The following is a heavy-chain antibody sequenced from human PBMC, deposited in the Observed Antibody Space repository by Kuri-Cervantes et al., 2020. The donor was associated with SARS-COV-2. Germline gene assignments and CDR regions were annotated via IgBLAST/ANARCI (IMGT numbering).Heavy chain of an antibody. CDR3: ASVEGVTPDY. J-gene: IGHJ4*02. V-gene: IGHV3-7*01. CDR2: IKQDGSEK. D-gene: IGHD5-18*01. CDR1: GFTFSSYW. Sequence: ETLSLTCAASGFTFSSYWMSWVRQAPGKGLEWVANIKQDGSEKYYVDSVKGRFTISRDNAKNSLYLQMNSLRAEDTAVYYCASVEGVTPDYWGQGTLVTVSS.